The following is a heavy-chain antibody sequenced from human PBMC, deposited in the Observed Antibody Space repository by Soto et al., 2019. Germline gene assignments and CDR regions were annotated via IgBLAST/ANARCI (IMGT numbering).Heavy chain of an antibody. CDR1: GFTFSSYG. Sequence: QVQLVESGGGVVQPGRSLRLSCAASGFTFSSYGMHWVRQAPGKGLEWVAVISYDGSNKYYADSVKGRFTISRDNSKNTLYLQMNSLRAEDTAVYYCAKDPTVVTPGPYYYYYYGMDVWGQGTTVTVSS. CDR3: AKDPTVVTPGPYYYYYYGMDV. CDR2: ISYDGSNK. V-gene: IGHV3-30*18. D-gene: IGHD4-17*01. J-gene: IGHJ6*02.